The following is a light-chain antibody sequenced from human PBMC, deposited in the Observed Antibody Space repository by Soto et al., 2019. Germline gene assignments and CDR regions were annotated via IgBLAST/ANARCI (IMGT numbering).Light chain of an antibody. CDR2: GAS. CDR3: QQYNNWPLT. V-gene: IGKV3-15*01. J-gene: IGKJ4*01. Sequence: EIVMTQSPATLSVSPGERATLSCRASQSVSSNLAWYQQKPGQAPRLLIYGASTGATGSPARFSVSGSGTEFTLNISSLQSEDFAVYYCQQYNNWPLTFGGGTKVDIK. CDR1: QSVSSN.